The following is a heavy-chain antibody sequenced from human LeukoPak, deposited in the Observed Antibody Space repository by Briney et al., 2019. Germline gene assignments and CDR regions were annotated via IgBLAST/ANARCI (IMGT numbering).Heavy chain of an antibody. CDR2: IFYSGST. CDR3: ARHREYRFGYGDYVRYYYYMDV. J-gene: IGHJ6*03. D-gene: IGHD4-17*01. V-gene: IGHV4-39*01. Sequence: SETLSLTCTVSSGSISTSNYYWGWVRQPPGKALEWIGNIFYSGSTYYSPSLKSRVTISVDTSKNQFSLKLSSVTAADTAVYYCARHREYRFGYGDYVRYYYYMDVWGKGTTVTISS. CDR1: SGSISTSNYY.